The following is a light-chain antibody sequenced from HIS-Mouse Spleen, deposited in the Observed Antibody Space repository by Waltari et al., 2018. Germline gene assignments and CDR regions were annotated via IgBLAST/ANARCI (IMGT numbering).Light chain of an antibody. Sequence: SVSESPGKTVTISCTGSSGSIASNYVQWYQQRPGSAPTTVIYEDNQRPSGVPDRFSGSIDSSSNSASLTISGLKTEDEADYYCQSYDSSTVVFGGGTKLTV. CDR2: EDN. V-gene: IGLV6-57*02. J-gene: IGLJ2*01. CDR3: QSYDSSTVV. CDR1: SGSIASNY.